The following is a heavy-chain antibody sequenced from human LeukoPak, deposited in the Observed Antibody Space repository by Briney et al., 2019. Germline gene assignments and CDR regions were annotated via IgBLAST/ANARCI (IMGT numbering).Heavy chain of an antibody. J-gene: IGHJ4*02. D-gene: IGHD6-19*01. Sequence: GGSLRLSCAASGFTFSSYSMNWVRQAPGKGLEWVSSISGGGINTYYADSVKGRFNISRDNSKNTLYLQMNSLRAEDTAVFYCAKSGKTTAVAGFDSWGQGTLVTVSS. CDR3: AKSGKTTAVAGFDS. CDR1: GFTFSSYS. CDR2: ISGGGINT. V-gene: IGHV3-23*01.